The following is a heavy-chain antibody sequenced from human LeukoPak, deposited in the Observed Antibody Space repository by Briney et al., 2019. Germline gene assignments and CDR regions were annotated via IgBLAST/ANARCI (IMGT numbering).Heavy chain of an antibody. D-gene: IGHD4-17*01. V-gene: IGHV3-20*01. CDR2: INWNGGST. CDR3: ARQPTDYGDYYFDY. CDR1: GFTFSSYA. Sequence: GGSLRLSCAASGFTFSSYAMSWVRQAPGKGLEWVSGINWNGGSTGYADSVKGRFTISRDNAKNSLYLQMNSLRAEDTALYHCARQPTDYGDYYFDYWGQGTLVTVSS. J-gene: IGHJ4*02.